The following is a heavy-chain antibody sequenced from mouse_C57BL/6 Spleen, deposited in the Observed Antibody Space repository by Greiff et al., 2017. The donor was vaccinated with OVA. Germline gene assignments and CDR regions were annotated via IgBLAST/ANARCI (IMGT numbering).Heavy chain of an antibody. Sequence: EVKLMESGGDLVKPGGSLKLSCAASGFTFSSYGMSWVRQTPDKRLEWVATISSGGSYTYYPDSVKGRFTISRDNAKNTLYLQMSSLKSEDTAMYYCARGANYGSSYGYFDVWGTGTTVTVSS. D-gene: IGHD1-1*01. CDR2: ISSGGSYT. CDR1: GFTFSSYG. J-gene: IGHJ1*03. CDR3: ARGANYGSSYGYFDV. V-gene: IGHV5-6*01.